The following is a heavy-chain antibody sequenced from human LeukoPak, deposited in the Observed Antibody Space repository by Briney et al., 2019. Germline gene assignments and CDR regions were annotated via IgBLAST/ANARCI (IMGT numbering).Heavy chain of an antibody. CDR1: GGSISSGDYY. Sequence: PSETLSLTCTVSGGSISSGDYYWSWIRQPPGKGLEWIGYIYYSGSTYYNPSLKSRVTISVDTSKNQFSLKLSSVTAADTAVYYCARDALWFGEPTYYFDDWGQGTLVTVSS. V-gene: IGHV4-30-4*01. CDR2: IYYSGST. CDR3: ARDALWFGEPTYYFDD. D-gene: IGHD3-10*01. J-gene: IGHJ4*02.